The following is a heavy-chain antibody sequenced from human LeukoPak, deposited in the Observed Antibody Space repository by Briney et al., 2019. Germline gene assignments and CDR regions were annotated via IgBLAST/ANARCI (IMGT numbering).Heavy chain of an antibody. CDR3: ARMEGTVNWFDP. V-gene: IGHV3-48*02. J-gene: IGHJ5*02. CDR1: GFTFSDYY. CDR2: ISRSSSTI. Sequence: PGGSLRLSCAASGFTFSDYYMNWVRQAPGKGLEWVSHISRSSSTIYYADSVKGRFTISRDNAKNSLYLQMNSLRDEDTAVYYCARMEGTVNWFDPWGQGTLVTVSS. D-gene: IGHD1-7*01.